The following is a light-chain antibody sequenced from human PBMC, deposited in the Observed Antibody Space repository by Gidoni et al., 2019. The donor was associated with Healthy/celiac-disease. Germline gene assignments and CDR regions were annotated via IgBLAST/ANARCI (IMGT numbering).Light chain of an antibody. V-gene: IGKV1-39*01. CDR2: GAS. CDR3: QHSYSTPLT. CDR1: QSISTY. Sequence: DIQMTQSPSSLSASVGDRVTITSRASQSISTYLNWYQQKPGKAPKLLISGASSLQSGVPSRFSGSGSGTDFTLTISSLQPEDFATYYCQHSYSTPLTFGGGTKVEIK. J-gene: IGKJ4*01.